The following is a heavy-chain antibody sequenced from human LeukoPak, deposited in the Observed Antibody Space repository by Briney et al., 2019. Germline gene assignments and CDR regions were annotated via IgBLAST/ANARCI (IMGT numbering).Heavy chain of an antibody. V-gene: IGHV3-23*01. CDR1: GFIFSSYA. J-gene: IGHJ4*02. CDR3: AKVRGAAPKMSYFDY. D-gene: IGHD6-13*01. Sequence: GGSLRLSCAASGFIFSSYAMTWVRQAPGKGLEWVSTVGSSGTSTYYADSVKGRFTISRDNSKNTLYLQMNSLRAKDTAVYYCAKVRGAAPKMSYFDYWGQGTLVTVSS. CDR2: VGSSGTST.